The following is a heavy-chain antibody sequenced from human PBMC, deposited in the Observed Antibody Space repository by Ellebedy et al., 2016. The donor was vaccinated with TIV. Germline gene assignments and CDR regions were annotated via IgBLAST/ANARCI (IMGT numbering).Heavy chain of an antibody. V-gene: IGHV3-7*01. J-gene: IGHJ5*02. CDR2: INQDGSDK. Sequence: GESLKISCAASGFTFNSYWMTWVRQAPGKGLEWVANINQDGSDKYYVDSLRGRFTISRDNAKNSLYLKMNSLRAEDTAVYYCAREGAYGDYSQVSFPFAPWGQGTLVTVSS. CDR3: AREGAYGDYSQVSFPFAP. CDR1: GFTFNSYW. D-gene: IGHD4-17*01.